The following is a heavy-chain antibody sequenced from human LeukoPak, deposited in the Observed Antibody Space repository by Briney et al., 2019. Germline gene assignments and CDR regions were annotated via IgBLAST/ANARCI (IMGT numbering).Heavy chain of an antibody. J-gene: IGHJ4*02. CDR2: IYYSGST. CDR1: GGSISSGDYY. CDR3: ASSSWYKYFDY. V-gene: IGHV4-39*01. D-gene: IGHD6-13*01. Sequence: SQTLSLTCTVSGGSISSGDYYWSWIRQPPGKGLEWIGSIYYSGSTYYNPSLKSRVTISVDTSKNQFSLKLSSVTAADTAVYYCASSSWYKYFDYWGQGTLVTVSS.